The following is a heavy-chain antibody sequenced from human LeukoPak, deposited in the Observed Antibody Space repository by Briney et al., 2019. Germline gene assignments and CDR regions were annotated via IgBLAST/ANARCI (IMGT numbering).Heavy chain of an antibody. Sequence: GGSLRLSCVASGFTFSSYAMHGVRQAPGKGLEWVAVISYDGSNKYYADSVKGRFTISRDNSKNTLYLQMNSLRAEDTAVYYCARAWRKDSRYCSGGSCLGYYFDYWGQGTLVTVSS. CDR2: ISYDGSNK. V-gene: IGHV3-30-3*01. J-gene: IGHJ4*02. D-gene: IGHD2-15*01. CDR3: ARAWRKDSRYCSGGSCLGYYFDY. CDR1: GFTFSSYA.